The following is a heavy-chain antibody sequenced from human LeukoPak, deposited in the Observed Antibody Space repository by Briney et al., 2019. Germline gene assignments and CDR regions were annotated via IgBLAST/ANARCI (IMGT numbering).Heavy chain of an antibody. CDR2: IKSDGSTT. V-gene: IGHV3-74*01. CDR3: ARVVDTHFDY. D-gene: IGHD5-18*01. Sequence: GGSLRLSCAASGFTFSTYWMHWVRQAPGKGLVWVSRIKSDGSTTTYADSVKGRFTISRDNAKNTLYLQMNSLRAEDTAVYYCARVVDTHFDYWGQGTLVTVSS. CDR1: GFTFSTYW. J-gene: IGHJ4*02.